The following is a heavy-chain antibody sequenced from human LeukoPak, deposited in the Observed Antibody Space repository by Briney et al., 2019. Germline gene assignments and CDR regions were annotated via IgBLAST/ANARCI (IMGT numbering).Heavy chain of an antibody. CDR3: AKENVEMATIYSPFDY. V-gene: IGHV3-23*01. CDR1: GFTFSSYA. J-gene: IGHJ4*02. D-gene: IGHD5-24*01. CDR2: ISGSGGST. Sequence: GGSLRLSCAASGFTFSSYAMSWVRQAPGKGQEWVSAISGSGGSTYYADSVKGRFTISRDNSKNTLYLQMNSLRAEDTAVYYCAKENVEMATIYSPFDYWGQGTLVTVSS.